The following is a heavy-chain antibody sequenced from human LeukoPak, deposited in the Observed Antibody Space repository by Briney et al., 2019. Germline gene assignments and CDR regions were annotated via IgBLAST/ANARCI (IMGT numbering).Heavy chain of an antibody. J-gene: IGHJ4*02. V-gene: IGHV3-53*01. CDR1: GRSVGDDD. CDR2: IHSGGNA. Sequence: PGGSLRVSCAASGRSVGDDDMNWVRQAPGKGLEWVSVIHSGGNAYYADSVRGRFTISRDSSKNTLYLQMNTLGVEDTAVYYCARALVGATIGYFDFWGQGTLVTVSS. D-gene: IGHD1-26*01. CDR3: ARALVGATIGYFDF.